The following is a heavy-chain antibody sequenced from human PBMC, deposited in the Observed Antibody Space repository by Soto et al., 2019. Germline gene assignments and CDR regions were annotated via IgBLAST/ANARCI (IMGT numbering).Heavy chain of an antibody. Sequence: PSETLSLTCTVSGGSISSSSYYWGWIRQPPGKGLEWIGSIYYSGSTYYNPSLKSRVTISVDTSKNQFSLKLSSVTAADTAVYYCARVRCNWNYAHAWFDPWGQGTLVTVSS. CDR2: IYYSGST. V-gene: IGHV4-39*07. CDR1: GGSISSSSYY. CDR3: ARVRCNWNYAHAWFDP. D-gene: IGHD1-7*01. J-gene: IGHJ5*02.